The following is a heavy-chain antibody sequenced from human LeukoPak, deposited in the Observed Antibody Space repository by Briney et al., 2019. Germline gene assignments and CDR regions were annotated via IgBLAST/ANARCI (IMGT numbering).Heavy chain of an antibody. V-gene: IGHV3-48*01. Sequence: PGGSLRLSCAASGFTFSSYSMNWVRQAPGKGLEWVSYISSSSSTIYYADSVKGRFTISRDNAKNSLYLQMNSLRAEDTAVYYCAKDRCSGGSCYYFDYWGQGTLVTVSS. CDR1: GFTFSSYS. CDR2: ISSSSSTI. D-gene: IGHD2-15*01. CDR3: AKDRCSGGSCYYFDY. J-gene: IGHJ4*02.